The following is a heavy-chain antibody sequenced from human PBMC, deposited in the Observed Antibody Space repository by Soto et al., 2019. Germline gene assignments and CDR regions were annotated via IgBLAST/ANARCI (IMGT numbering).Heavy chain of an antibody. CDR1: GFTFSDYY. Sequence: QVQLVESGGGLVKPGGSLRLSCAASGFTFSDYYMSWIRQAPGKGLEWVSYISSSSSYTNYADSVKGRFTISRDNAKNSLYQQMNSRRAEDTAVYYCVAVAGNSGQGGGGWYFDLWGRGTLVNLSS. D-gene: IGHD6-19*01. J-gene: IGHJ2*01. CDR3: VAVAGNSGQGGGGWYFDL. V-gene: IGHV3-11*05. CDR2: ISSSSSYT.